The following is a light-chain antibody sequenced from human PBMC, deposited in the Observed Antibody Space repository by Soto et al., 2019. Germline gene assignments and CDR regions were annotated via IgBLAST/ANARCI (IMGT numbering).Light chain of an antibody. Sequence: DIPMTQSPSSLSASVGDRVTITCRASQSISSYLNWYQQKPGKAPKLLIYAASSLQSGAPSRFSGSGSGTDFTLTISSLQPEDFATYYCQQSYSTLLTFGGGTKVEIK. CDR1: QSISSY. J-gene: IGKJ4*01. CDR3: QQSYSTLLT. V-gene: IGKV1-39*01. CDR2: AAS.